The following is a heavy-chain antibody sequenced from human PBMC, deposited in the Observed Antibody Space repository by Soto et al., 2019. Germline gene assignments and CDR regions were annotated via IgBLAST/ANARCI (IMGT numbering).Heavy chain of an antibody. Sequence: SETLSLTCTVSGGSVSSGSYYWSWIRQPPGKGLEWIGYIYYSGSTNYNPSLKSRVTISVDTSKNQFSLKLSSVTAADTAVYYCAREMTCSGGSCYSYWGQGTLVTVSS. CDR1: GGSVSSGSYY. J-gene: IGHJ4*02. V-gene: IGHV4-61*01. D-gene: IGHD2-15*01. CDR2: IYYSGST. CDR3: AREMTCSGGSCYSY.